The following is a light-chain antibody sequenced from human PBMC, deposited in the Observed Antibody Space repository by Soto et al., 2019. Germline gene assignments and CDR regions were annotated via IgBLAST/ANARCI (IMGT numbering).Light chain of an antibody. J-gene: IGLJ2*01. CDR1: TGVVTSGHY. Sequence: QTVVTQEPSLTVSPGGTVTLTCGSSTGVVTSGHYPYWFQQKPGQGPRTLIYDINRKHSWTPARFSGSLLGGKAALTLSGAQPEDEAEYYCLLTYRGSRVFGGGTKLTVL. CDR2: DIN. V-gene: IGLV7-46*01. CDR3: LLTYRGSRV.